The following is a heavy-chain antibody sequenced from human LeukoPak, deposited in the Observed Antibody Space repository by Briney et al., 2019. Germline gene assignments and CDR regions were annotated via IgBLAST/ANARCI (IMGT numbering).Heavy chain of an antibody. Sequence: SETLSHTCTVSGYSISSGYYWGWIRQPPGKGLEWIGSNYHSGSTYYNPSLHSRLTISVDTTKSQFSLKLISVTAADTAVYYCARHLDYDSGGYFYPYFDDWGQGTLVTVSS. CDR3: ARHLDYDSGGYFYPYFDD. V-gene: IGHV4-38-2*02. D-gene: IGHD3-22*01. CDR1: GYSISSGYY. J-gene: IGHJ4*02. CDR2: NYHSGST.